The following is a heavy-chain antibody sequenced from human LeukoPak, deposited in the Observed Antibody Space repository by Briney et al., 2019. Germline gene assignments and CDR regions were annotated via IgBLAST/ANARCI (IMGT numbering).Heavy chain of an antibody. CDR3: ARSRSSSGWYEEFDY. J-gene: IGHJ4*02. Sequence: SETLSLTCTVSGGSISSYYWSWIRQPPGKGLEWIGYIYYSGSTNYNPSLKSRVTISVDTSKNQFSLKLSSVTAADTAVYYCARSRSSSGWYEEFDYWGQGTLVTVSS. D-gene: IGHD6-19*01. CDR2: IYYSGST. V-gene: IGHV4-59*08. CDR1: GGSISSYY.